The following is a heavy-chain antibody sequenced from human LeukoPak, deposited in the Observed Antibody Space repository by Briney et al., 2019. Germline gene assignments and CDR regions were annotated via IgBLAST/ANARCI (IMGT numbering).Heavy chain of an antibody. CDR1: GFTFSSYE. V-gene: IGHV3-48*03. D-gene: IGHD5-18*01. J-gene: IGHJ4*02. CDR3: ARVHYNTAMVDIDY. CDR2: ISSSGSSI. Sequence: GWSLRLSCAASGFTFSSYEMHWVRQAPAKGLEWISYISSSGSSIYYADSVKGRFTISRDNGKNSLYLQMSSLRAEDTAVYYCARVHYNTAMVDIDYWGQGTLVTVSS.